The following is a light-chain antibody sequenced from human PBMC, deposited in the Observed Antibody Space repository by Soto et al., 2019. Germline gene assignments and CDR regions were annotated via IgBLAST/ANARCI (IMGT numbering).Light chain of an antibody. J-gene: IGLJ1*01. CDR3: QSYDSSLSGSCV. CDR1: SSNIGAGYD. V-gene: IGLV1-40*01. Sequence: QSVLTQPPSVSGAPGQRVTISCPGSSSNIGAGYDVHWYQQLPGTAPKLLIYGNSNRPSGVPDRFSGSKSGTSASLAITGLQAEDEADYYCQSYDSSLSGSCVFGTGTKLTVL. CDR2: GNS.